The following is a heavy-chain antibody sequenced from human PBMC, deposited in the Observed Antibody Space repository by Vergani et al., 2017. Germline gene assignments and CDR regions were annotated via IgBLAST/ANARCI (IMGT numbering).Heavy chain of an antibody. D-gene: IGHD4-17*01. J-gene: IGHJ6*02. CDR2: IDPSDSYT. Sequence: EVQLVQSGAEVKKPGESLRISCKGSGYSFTSYWISWVRQMPGKGLEWMGRIDPSDSYTNYSPSFRGHVTISADKSISTAYLQWSSLKASDTAMYYCVTVTKDYYGMDVWGQGTTVTVSS. V-gene: IGHV5-10-1*01. CDR3: VTVTKDYYGMDV. CDR1: GYSFTSYW.